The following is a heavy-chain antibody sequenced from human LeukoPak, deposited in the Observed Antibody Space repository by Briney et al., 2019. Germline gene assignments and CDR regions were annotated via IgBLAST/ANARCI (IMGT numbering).Heavy chain of an antibody. J-gene: IGHJ4*02. CDR3: ARAGIVAPDY. V-gene: IGHV3-7*04. CDR2: IKQDGSEK. Sequence: SGGSLSLSCAAFGFPFSIYWMIWVRQAPGKGLEWVANIKQDGSEKYYVDSVKGRFTISRDNAKNSLYLQMNSLRAEDTSVYYCARAGIVAPDYWGQGTVVTVSS. D-gene: IGHD2-21*01. CDR1: GFPFSIYW.